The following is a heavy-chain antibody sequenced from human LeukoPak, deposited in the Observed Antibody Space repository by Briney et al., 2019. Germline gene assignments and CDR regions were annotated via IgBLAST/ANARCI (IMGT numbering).Heavy chain of an antibody. J-gene: IGHJ3*02. V-gene: IGHV3-33*01. CDR3: TRILVGGNRAFDI. CDR1: GFTFSSYG. D-gene: IGHD2-21*01. Sequence: GGSLRLSCAASGFTFSSYGMHWVRQAPGKGLEWVAVIWYDGTNKYYADSVKGRFTISRDNSKNTLYLQMNSLRAEDTAVYYCTRILVGGNRAFDIWGQGTMATVSS. CDR2: IWYDGTNK.